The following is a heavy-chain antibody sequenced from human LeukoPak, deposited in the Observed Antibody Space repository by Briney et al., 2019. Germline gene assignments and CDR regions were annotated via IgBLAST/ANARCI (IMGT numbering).Heavy chain of an antibody. CDR1: GFTFSNYA. J-gene: IGHJ4*02. V-gene: IGHV3-64*01. CDR2: ISSNGYST. D-gene: IGHD3-22*01. CDR3: ARGPLYDSSGPYDY. Sequence: GGSLRLSCAVSGFTFSNYAMHWVRQAPGKGLEYVSTISSNGYSTYYANSVKDRFTISRDNSKNTLYLQMGSLRAEDMAVYYCARGPLYDSSGPYDYWGQGTLDTVSS.